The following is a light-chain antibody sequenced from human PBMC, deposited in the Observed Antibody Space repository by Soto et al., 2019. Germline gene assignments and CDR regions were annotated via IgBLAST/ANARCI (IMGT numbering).Light chain of an antibody. CDR3: QQYGDSPPT. J-gene: IGKJ1*01. V-gene: IGKV3-20*01. CDR1: QAVRNSY. CDR2: DAS. Sequence: EFVLSQSLGTLSLSTGERATLSCRSSQAVRNSYLAWYQQKPGQAPRLLIYDASSRATGIPDRFSGGGSGTDFTLTISSLEPEDFAVYYCQQYGDSPPTYGQGTKVDIK.